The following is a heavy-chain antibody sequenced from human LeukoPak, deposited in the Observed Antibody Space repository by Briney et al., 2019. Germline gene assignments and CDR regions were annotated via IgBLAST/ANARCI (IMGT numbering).Heavy chain of an antibody. CDR3: AARPPIFGVPEIGN. J-gene: IGHJ4*02. CDR1: GFTFSSYS. CDR2: ISGSGGST. V-gene: IGHV3-23*01. Sequence: PGGSLRLSCAASGFTFSSYSMSWVRQAPGKGLEWISAISGSGGSTYYAHSVKGRFTSSRDNTKDPVYLQMDSTRAEDRAVYYCAARPPIFGVPEIGNWGLGTLVTVSS. D-gene: IGHD3-3*01.